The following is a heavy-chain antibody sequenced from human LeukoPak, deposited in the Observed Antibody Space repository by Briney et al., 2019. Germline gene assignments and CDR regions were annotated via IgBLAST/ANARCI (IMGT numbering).Heavy chain of an antibody. Sequence: PGGSLRLSCAASGFTFSSYEMNWVRQAPGKGLEWVSYISSSGSTIYYADSVKGRFTISRDNAKNSLYLQMNSLRAEDTAVYYCARDLQLRYFDGAPDYWGRGTLVTVSS. CDR2: ISSSGSTI. V-gene: IGHV3-48*03. CDR1: GFTFSSYE. CDR3: ARDLQLRYFDGAPDY. J-gene: IGHJ4*02. D-gene: IGHD3-9*01.